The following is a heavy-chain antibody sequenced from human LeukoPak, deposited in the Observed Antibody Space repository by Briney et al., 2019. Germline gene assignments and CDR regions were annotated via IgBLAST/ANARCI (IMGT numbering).Heavy chain of an antibody. Sequence: GGSLRLSCAASGFTFSSYAMSWVRQAPGKGLEWVSTISGSGGSTYYAASVKGRFTISRDNSKNTLYLKMSSLRAEDTAGYYCAKLGDYYGAIPADYWGQGTLVTVSS. CDR1: GFTFSSYA. CDR2: ISGSGGST. CDR3: AKLGDYYGAIPADY. J-gene: IGHJ4*02. D-gene: IGHD4-17*01. V-gene: IGHV3-23*01.